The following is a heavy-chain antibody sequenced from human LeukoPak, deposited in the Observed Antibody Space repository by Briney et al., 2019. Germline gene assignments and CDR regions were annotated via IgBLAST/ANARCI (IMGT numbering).Heavy chain of an antibody. J-gene: IGHJ4*02. CDR1: GASISNSFCY. CDR2: INYSGST. Sequence: PSETLSLTCTVSGASISNSFCYWGWIRQPPGKGLEWIGSINYSGSTYYNPSLKSRVTMSLDTPKNQFSLKLSSVTAADTAVYYCAREESEDPRRVLWGQGTLVTVSS. CDR3: AREESEDPRRVL. V-gene: IGHV4-39*02.